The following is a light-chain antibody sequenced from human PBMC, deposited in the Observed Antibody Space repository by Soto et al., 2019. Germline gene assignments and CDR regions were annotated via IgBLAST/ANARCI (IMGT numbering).Light chain of an antibody. J-gene: IGKJ1*01. CDR2: DAS. V-gene: IGKV1-5*01. Sequence: DIQMTQSPSTLSASVGDRVTITCRASQSISSWLAWYQQKPGKAPKLLIYDASSLKSGVPSRFSGSGSGTEFTLVISSLQPDDFATYYCQQYNSYSVTFGQGTKVDIK. CDR1: QSISSW. CDR3: QQYNSYSVT.